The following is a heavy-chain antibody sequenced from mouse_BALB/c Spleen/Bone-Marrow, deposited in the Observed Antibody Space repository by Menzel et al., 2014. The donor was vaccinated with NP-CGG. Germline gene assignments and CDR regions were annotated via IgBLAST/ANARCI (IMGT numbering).Heavy chain of an antibody. CDR3: ARVSYRYNWYFDV. J-gene: IGHJ1*01. V-gene: IGHV3-6*02. CDR1: GYSITSGYF. D-gene: IGHD2-14*01. Sequence: ESGPGLVKPSQSLSLTCSVTGYSITSGYFWNWIRQFPGNKLEWMGYISYDGTNNYNPSPKNRISITRDTSKNHFCLKLNSVTTEDTATYYCARVSYRYNWYFDVWGAGTTVTVSS. CDR2: ISYDGTN.